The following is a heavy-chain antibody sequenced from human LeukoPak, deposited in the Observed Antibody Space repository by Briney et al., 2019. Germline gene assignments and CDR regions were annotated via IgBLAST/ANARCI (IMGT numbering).Heavy chain of an antibody. CDR3: ARDSYQDYYGRFDP. V-gene: IGHV3-7*01. CDR1: GLAVSNHW. J-gene: IGHJ5*02. CDR2: IKLDGSEK. Sequence: TGGSLRLSCVASGLAVSNHWMSWVRQAPGKGLEWVANIKLDGSEKNYVDSVKGRFTISRDNSENTLYLQMNGLTAEDMAMYYCARDSYQDYYGRFDPWGQGTLVIVSS. D-gene: IGHD3-10*01.